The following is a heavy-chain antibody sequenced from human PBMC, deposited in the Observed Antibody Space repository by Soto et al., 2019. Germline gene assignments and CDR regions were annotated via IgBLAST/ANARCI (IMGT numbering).Heavy chain of an antibody. V-gene: IGHV4-31*03. Sequence: SETLSLTGRVSGSSIRSGGFYWSWLRQSPGKGLEWIGHIYYTGSTFVSPSLKGRLTISLDTSKNQFSLDLSSVTAADTAMYYCARIEMASIKWGRGTLVTVSS. D-gene: IGHD5-12*01. CDR2: IYYTGST. CDR1: GSSIRSGGFY. CDR3: ARIEMASIK. J-gene: IGHJ4*02.